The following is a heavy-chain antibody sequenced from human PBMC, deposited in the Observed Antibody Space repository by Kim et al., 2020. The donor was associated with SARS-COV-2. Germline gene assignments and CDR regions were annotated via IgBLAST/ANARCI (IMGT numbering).Heavy chain of an antibody. J-gene: IGHJ6*02. D-gene: IGHD3-10*01. CDR3: ARGGVLLWFGELSHYYYGMDV. CDR1: GGSFSGYY. Sequence: SETLSLTCAVYGGSFSGYYWSWIRQPPGKGLEWIGEINHSGSTNYNPSLKSRVTISVDTSKNQFSLKLSSVTAADTAVYYCARGGVLLWFGELSHYYYGMDVWGQGTTVTVSS. CDR2: INHSGST. V-gene: IGHV4-34*01.